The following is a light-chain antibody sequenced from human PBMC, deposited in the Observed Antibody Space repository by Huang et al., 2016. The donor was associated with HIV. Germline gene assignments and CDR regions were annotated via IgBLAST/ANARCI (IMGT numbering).Light chain of an antibody. CDR3: QQYYSSPQT. CDR1: QSVYSSSTSKDN. CDR2: WAA. V-gene: IGKV4-1*01. Sequence: DIIMTQSPDSLALSLGERATLNCRSSQSVYSSSTSKDNMAWFQQKPGQPPRLRLFWAATREAGVPDRFSGRGSGTHFTITIANLEAEDAAIYYCQQYYSSPQTFGQGTRVEVK. J-gene: IGKJ1*01.